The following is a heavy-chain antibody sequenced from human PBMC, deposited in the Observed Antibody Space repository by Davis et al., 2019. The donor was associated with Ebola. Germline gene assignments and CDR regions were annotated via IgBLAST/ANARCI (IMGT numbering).Heavy chain of an antibody. Sequence: SETLSLTCTVSGGSVSNTNYYWSWIRQPPGKGLEWIGYIYYSGSTNYNPSLKSRVTISVDTSKNKFSLNLSSVTAADTAVYYCARVRTYDSSGYLSYYFDYWGQGSLVTVSS. CDR1: GGSVSNTNYY. V-gene: IGHV4-61*01. J-gene: IGHJ4*02. D-gene: IGHD3-22*01. CDR2: IYYSGST. CDR3: ARVRTYDSSGYLSYYFDY.